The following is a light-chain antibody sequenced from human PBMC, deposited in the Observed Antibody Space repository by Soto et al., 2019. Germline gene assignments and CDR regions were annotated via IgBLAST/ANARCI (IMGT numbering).Light chain of an antibody. CDR1: QSVSSSY. V-gene: IGKV3-20*01. J-gene: IGKJ4*01. CDR3: QQYGSSLLT. CDR2: GAS. Sequence: EILLTQSPGTLSLSPGERATLSCRASQSVSSSYLAWYQQKPGQAPRLLIYGASSRATGIPDRFSGSGSGTDFTITISSLEPEDFAVYYCQQYGSSLLTFGGGTKVEIK.